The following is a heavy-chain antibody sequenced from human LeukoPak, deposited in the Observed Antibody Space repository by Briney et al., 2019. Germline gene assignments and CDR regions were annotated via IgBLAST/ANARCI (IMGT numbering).Heavy chain of an antibody. D-gene: IGHD3-3*01. V-gene: IGHV3-30*02. CDR3: AKGHLRFLEWSPFDY. CDR1: GFTFSSYG. CDR2: IRYDGSNK. J-gene: IGHJ4*02. Sequence: GGSLRLSCAASGFTFSSYGMHWVRQAPGKGLEWVAFIRYDGSNKYYADSVKGRFTISRDNSKNTLYLQMNSLRAEDTAVYYCAKGHLRFLEWSPFDYWGQGTLVTVSS.